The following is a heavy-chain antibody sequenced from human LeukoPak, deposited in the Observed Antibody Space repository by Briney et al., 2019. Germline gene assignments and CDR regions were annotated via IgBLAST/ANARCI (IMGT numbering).Heavy chain of an antibody. CDR1: GFTFSDYG. CDR3: VRGEYYSSSGMDV. D-gene: IGHD3-10*01. J-gene: IGHJ6*02. Sequence: GRSLRLSCAASGFTFSDYGMHWVRQAPGKGLEWVAAISYDGSNEYFGDSLKGRSTISRDNSKNTLYLQMNRLRVEDTAVYYCVRGEYYSSSGMDVWGHGTTVTVSS. V-gene: IGHV3-30*03. CDR2: ISYDGSNE.